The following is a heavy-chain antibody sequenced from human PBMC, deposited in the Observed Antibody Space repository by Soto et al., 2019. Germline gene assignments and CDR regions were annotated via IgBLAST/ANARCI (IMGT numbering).Heavy chain of an antibody. J-gene: IGHJ4*02. V-gene: IGHV4-39*01. CDR2: VFYTGFT. CDR1: GASISGSYYY. D-gene: IGHD1-20*01. Sequence: QLQLQESGPGLVKPSETLSLTCAVSGASISGSYYYWAWLRQSPGKGPDWIGSVFYTGFTSYNPSLERRVSVSVDTSKSQFSLKLSAVTAADTAVYYCATSQKGYNWNYFDHWGQGALVTVSS. CDR3: ATSQKGYNWNYFDH.